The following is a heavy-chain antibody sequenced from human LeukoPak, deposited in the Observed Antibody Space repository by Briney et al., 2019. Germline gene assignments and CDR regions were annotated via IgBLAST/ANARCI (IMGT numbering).Heavy chain of an antibody. Sequence: GGSLRLSCAASGFSVSTKYMNWVRQAPGKGLQWVSILYSGSDTYYANSVKGRFTISRDSSKNILFLQMNDLRAEDTAVYYCARVGDHFHWYLDLWGRGTLVTVSS. CDR3: ARVGDHFHWYLDL. J-gene: IGHJ2*01. CDR1: GFSVSTKY. D-gene: IGHD3-10*01. CDR2: LYSGSDT. V-gene: IGHV3-53*01.